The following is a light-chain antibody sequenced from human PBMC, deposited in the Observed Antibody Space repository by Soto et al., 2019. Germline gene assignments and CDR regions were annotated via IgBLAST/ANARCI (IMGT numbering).Light chain of an antibody. V-gene: IGLV1-51*02. CDR1: SSNIGNNY. CDR2: ENN. J-gene: IGLJ3*02. CDR3: GTWDSSLSAGV. Sequence: QAVVTQPPSMSAAPGQTVTISCSGSSSNIGNNYVSWYQQLPGTAPKLLIYENNKRPSGIPDRFSGSKSGTSATLGITGLQTGDEADYYCGTWDSSLSAGVFGGGTKLTVL.